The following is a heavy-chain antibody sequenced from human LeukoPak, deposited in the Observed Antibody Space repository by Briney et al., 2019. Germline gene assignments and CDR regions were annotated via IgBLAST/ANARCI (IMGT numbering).Heavy chain of an antibody. D-gene: IGHD2-15*01. CDR1: GFTFSTYE. CDR3: ATRYCSGGRCYAGY. CDR2: ISGSGTST. V-gene: IGHV3-48*03. J-gene: IGHJ4*02. Sequence: GGSLRLSCAASGFTFSTYEMNWVRQAPGKGLEWVSYISGSGTSTYYADSVKGRFTISRDNAKNSLYLQMNSLRAEDTAVYYCATRYCSGGRCYAGYWGQGTLVTVSS.